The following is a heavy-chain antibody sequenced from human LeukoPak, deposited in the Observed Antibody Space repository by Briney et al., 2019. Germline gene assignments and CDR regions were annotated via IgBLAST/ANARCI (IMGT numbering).Heavy chain of an antibody. CDR2: ISSSSSYI. J-gene: IGHJ4*02. CDR1: GFTFSSYS. Sequence: GGSLRLSCAASGFTFSSYSMNWVRQAPGKGLEWVSSISSSSSYIYYADSVKGRFTISRDNAKNSLYLQMNNLRAEDTAVYYCSRLRGYSYGYADYWGQGTLVTVSS. V-gene: IGHV3-21*01. CDR3: SRLRGYSYGYADY. D-gene: IGHD5-18*01.